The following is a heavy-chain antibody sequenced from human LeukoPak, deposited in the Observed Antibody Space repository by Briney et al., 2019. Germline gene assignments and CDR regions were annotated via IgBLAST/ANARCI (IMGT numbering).Heavy chain of an antibody. V-gene: IGHV4-39*01. CDR1: GVSISSSSYY. J-gene: IGHJ4*02. D-gene: IGHD5-18*01. Sequence: PSETLSLTCTVSGVSISSSSYYWGWLRQPPGKGLEWIGSIYYSGSTYYNPSLKSRVTISVDTSKNQFSLKLSSVTAADTAVYYCARADTAMNPSFDYWGQGTLVTVSS. CDR3: ARADTAMNPSFDY. CDR2: IYYSGST.